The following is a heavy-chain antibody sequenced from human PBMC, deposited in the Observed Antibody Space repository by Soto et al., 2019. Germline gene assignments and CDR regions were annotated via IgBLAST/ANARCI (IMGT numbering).Heavy chain of an antibody. J-gene: IGHJ6*04. CDR1: GFTVSSNY. CDR2: IFSGGST. V-gene: IGHV3-53*04. CDR3: ARGADGMDV. Sequence: EVQLVESGGGLVQPGGSLRLSCAASGFTVSSNYMSWVRQAPGKGLEWVSVIFSGGSTYYADYVKSRFTISRHNSKNTLYLQMNSLGAEDTAVYYCARGADGMDVWGKGTTVTVSS.